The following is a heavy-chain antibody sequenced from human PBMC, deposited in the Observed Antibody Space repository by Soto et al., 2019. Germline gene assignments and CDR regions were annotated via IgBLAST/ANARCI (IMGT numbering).Heavy chain of an antibody. CDR3: AREYYYDSSGYLYDAFDI. J-gene: IGHJ3*02. Sequence: GWPLRLSCTSSLTSRFTYDSYSIFCLRGAGGKGVEWVSAIIGSGESTYYADSVKGRFTISRDNSKNTLYLQMNSLRAEDTAVYYCAREYYYDSSGYLYDAFDIWGQGTMVTVSS. V-gene: IGHV3-23*01. CDR1: LTSRFTYDSYS. CDR2: IIGSGEST. D-gene: IGHD3-22*01.